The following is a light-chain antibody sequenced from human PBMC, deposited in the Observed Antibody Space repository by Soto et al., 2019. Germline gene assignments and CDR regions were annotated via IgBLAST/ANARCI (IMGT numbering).Light chain of an antibody. V-gene: IGLV2-8*01. CDR3: GSFAASNNLL. Sequence: QSVLTQPPSASGSPGQSVTISCTGTGSDVGGYNYVSWYQQHPGKAPKLVIFDVSRRPSGVPDRFSGSKSGNTASLTVSGLQAEDDADYDCGSFAASNNLLFGRGTKLTVL. CDR2: DVS. J-gene: IGLJ2*01. CDR1: GSDVGGYNY.